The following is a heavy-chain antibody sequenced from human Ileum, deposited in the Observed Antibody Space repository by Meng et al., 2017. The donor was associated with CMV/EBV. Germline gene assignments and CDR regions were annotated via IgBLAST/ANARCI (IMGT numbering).Heavy chain of an antibody. CDR2: IYYSGTT. CDR1: GDSITTTTYY. J-gene: IGHJ5*02. CDR3: ARSRREDWFDP. Sequence: QLQLQESGPGLVKPSATLSLTCTGSGDSITTTTYYWGWLRQPPGKGLEWIASIYYSGTTYYNPSLKSRVTISVDTSKNQFSLKVYSVTAADTAIYYCARSRREDWFDPWGQGTLVTVSS. V-gene: IGHV4-39*07. D-gene: IGHD1-26*01.